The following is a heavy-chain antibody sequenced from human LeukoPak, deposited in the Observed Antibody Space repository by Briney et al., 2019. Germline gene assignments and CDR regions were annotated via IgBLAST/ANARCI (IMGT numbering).Heavy chain of an antibody. Sequence: DPPSKKQKWIGYIYNSGSTNYNPSLKSRVTMSIDTSKNQFSLRLTSVAAADTAVDYCGRRRIDIMFTGLDPWG. D-gene: IGHD2-8*02. CDR2: IYNSGST. V-gene: IGHV4-61*07. CDR3: GRRRIDIMFTGLDP. J-gene: IGHJ6*01.